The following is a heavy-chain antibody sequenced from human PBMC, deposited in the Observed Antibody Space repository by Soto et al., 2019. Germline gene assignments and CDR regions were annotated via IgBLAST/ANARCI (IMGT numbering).Heavy chain of an antibody. CDR2: INYSGST. J-gene: IGHJ5*02. Sequence: SETLSLTCTVSGGSTSSYYWSWIRQPPGKGLEWIGYINYSGSTNYNPSLKSRVTISVDTSKNQFSLKLSSVTAADTAVYYCARGGGYCSSTSCYAGNWFDLWGKGTLVTVSS. CDR1: GGSTSSYY. V-gene: IGHV4-59*12. CDR3: ARGGGYCSSTSCYAGNWFDL. D-gene: IGHD2-2*01.